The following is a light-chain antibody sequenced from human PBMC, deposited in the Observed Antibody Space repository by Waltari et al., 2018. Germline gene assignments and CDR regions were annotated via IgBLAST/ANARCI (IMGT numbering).Light chain of an antibody. V-gene: IGLV2-14*01. CDR1: SSDVGGYNY. J-gene: IGLJ1*01. Sequence: QSALTQPASVSGSPGQSITISCTGTSSDVGGYNYVSWYQQHPGKAPKLMIYEVSNRPSGVSKRLSGSKSGNTASLTISGLQAEDEADYYCSSYTSSSTLYVCGTGTKVTVL. CDR3: SSYTSSSTLYV. CDR2: EVS.